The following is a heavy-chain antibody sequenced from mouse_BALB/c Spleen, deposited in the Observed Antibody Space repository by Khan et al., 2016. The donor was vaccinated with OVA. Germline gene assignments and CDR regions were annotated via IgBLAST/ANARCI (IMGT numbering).Heavy chain of an antibody. Sequence: VQLKESGPGLVKPSQSLSLTCTVTGYSITSGYGWNWIRQFPGNKLEWMGYISYSDSTNYNPSLKSRISITRDTSKNQFFLQLNSVTTEDTATYYCARMARIKYWGQGTTLTVSS. CDR3: ARMARIKY. CDR2: ISYSDST. D-gene: IGHD3-3*01. J-gene: IGHJ2*01. V-gene: IGHV3-2*02. CDR1: GYSITSGYG.